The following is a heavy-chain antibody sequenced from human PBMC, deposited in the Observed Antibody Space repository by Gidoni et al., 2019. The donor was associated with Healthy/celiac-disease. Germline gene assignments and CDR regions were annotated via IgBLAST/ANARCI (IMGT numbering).Heavy chain of an antibody. CDR3: ARDSRWLQFSAFDI. V-gene: IGHV3-53*01. CDR2: KYSGGST. D-gene: IGHD5-12*01. CDR1: GFTGSSNY. Sequence: EVSLVESGGGLIKPGGSLRLSCAASGFTGSSNYMSGVRQAPGKGPEWVSVKYSGGSTDDADTVKGRFTISRDNSKNTLYLQMNSLRAEDTAVYYCARDSRWLQFSAFDIWGQGTMVTVSS. J-gene: IGHJ3*02.